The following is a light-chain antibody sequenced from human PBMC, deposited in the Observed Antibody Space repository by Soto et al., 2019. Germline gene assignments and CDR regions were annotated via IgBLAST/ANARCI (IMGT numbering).Light chain of an antibody. V-gene: IGKV3-20*01. CDR1: QSVSSSY. Sequence: EIGLTQSPGTLSLSPGERATLSCRASQSVSSSYLAWYQQKPGQAPRLLIYGASSRATGIPDRFSGSGSGTDFTLTISRLEPEDFAVYYCQQYGSSQITFGGGTKVDIK. J-gene: IGKJ4*01. CDR2: GAS. CDR3: QQYGSSQIT.